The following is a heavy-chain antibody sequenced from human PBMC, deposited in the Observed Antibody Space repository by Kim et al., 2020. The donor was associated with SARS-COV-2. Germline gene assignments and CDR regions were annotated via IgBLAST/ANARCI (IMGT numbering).Heavy chain of an antibody. D-gene: IGHD5-12*01. V-gene: IGHV1-69*04. CDR3: ARDPRRRLDLSMDV. CDR1: GGTFSSYA. CDR2: IIPIFGIA. Sequence: SVKVSCKASGGTFSSYAISWVRQAPGQGLEWMGRIIPIFGIANYAQKFQGRVTITADKSTSTAYMELSSLRSEDTAVYYCARDPRRRLDLSMDVWGKGTTVTVSS. J-gene: IGHJ6*04.